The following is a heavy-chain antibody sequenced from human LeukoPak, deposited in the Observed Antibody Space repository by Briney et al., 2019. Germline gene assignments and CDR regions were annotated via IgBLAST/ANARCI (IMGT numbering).Heavy chain of an antibody. D-gene: IGHD6-13*01. Sequence: AGGSLRLSCAASGFTFSSYAMHWVLQAPGKGLEWVAFIRYDGSEKYYADSVKGRFTISRDNSKNMAYLQMNSLRDEDTAVYYCAKDQSSRSSVSDYWGQGILVIVSS. CDR3: AKDQSSRSSVSDY. CDR1: GFTFSSYA. J-gene: IGHJ4*02. V-gene: IGHV3-30*02. CDR2: IRYDGSEK.